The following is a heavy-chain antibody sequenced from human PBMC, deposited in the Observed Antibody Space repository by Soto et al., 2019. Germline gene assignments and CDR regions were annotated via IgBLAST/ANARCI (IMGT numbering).Heavy chain of an antibody. CDR2: IRSKANSYAT. D-gene: IGHD3-9*01. V-gene: IGHV3-73*01. Sequence: GGSLRLSCAASGFTFSGSVMHWVRQASGKGLEWVGRIRSKANSYATAYAASVKGGFTISRDDSKNTAYLQMNSLKTEDTAVYYCTRHADILNDAFDIWGQGTMVTVSS. CDR3: TRHADILNDAFDI. CDR1: GFTFSGSV. J-gene: IGHJ3*02.